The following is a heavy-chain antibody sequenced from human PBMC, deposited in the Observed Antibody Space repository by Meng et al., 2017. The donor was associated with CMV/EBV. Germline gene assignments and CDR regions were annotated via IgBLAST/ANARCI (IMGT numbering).Heavy chain of an antibody. CDR3: ARGDKRSYWGY. CDR1: GYTFTSYY. D-gene: IGHD1-26*01. CDR2: INPSGGST. J-gene: IGHJ4*02. V-gene: IGHV1-46*01. Sequence: SCKASGYTFTSYYMHWVRQAPGQGLKWMGIINPSGGSTSYAQKFQGRVTMTRDTSTSTVYMALSSLRSEDTAVYYCARGDKRSYWGYWGQGTLVTVSS.